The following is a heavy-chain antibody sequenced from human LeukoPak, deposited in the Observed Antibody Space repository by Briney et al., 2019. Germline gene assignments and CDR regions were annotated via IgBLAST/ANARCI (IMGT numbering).Heavy chain of an antibody. J-gene: IGHJ4*02. V-gene: IGHV3-23*01. CDR2: ISGSGVTT. Sequence: PGGSLRLSCAASGFTFSSYAMSWVRQAPGKGLEWVSGISGSGVTTYYADSPKGRFTISRDNSKNTVYLQMNSPRAEDTATYYCAREVRTPGYWGQGTLVTVSS. D-gene: IGHD1-1*01. CDR1: GFTFSSYA. CDR3: AREVRTPGY.